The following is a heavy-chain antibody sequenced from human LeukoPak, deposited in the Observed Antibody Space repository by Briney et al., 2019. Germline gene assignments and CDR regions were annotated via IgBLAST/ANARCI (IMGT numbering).Heavy chain of an antibody. V-gene: IGHV1-2*02. CDR1: GYTFTGYY. D-gene: IGHD3-22*01. Sequence: ASVKVSCKASGYTFTGYYLHWVRQAPGQGLEWMGWINPNSGGTNYAQKFQGRVTMTRDTSISTAYMELSRLRSDDTAVYYCARDERYDSSGYPFDYWGQGTLVTVSS. CDR3: ARDERYDSSGYPFDY. CDR2: INPNSGGT. J-gene: IGHJ4*02.